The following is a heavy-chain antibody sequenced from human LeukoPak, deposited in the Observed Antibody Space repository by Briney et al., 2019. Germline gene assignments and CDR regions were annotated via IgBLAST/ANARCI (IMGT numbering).Heavy chain of an antibody. CDR2: IYSDGST. J-gene: IGHJ4*02. D-gene: IGHD3-22*01. CDR1: GFTVSSNY. CDR3: ARDRYYDSSGYSALGY. Sequence: GGSLRLSCAASGFTVSSNYMSWVRQAPGKGLEWVSVIYSDGSTYYADSVKGRFTISRDNSKNTLYLQMNSLRAEDTAVYYCARDRYYDSSGYSALGYWGQGTLVTVSS. V-gene: IGHV3-53*05.